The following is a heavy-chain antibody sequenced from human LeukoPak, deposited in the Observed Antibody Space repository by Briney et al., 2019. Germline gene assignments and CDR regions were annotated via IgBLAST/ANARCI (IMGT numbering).Heavy chain of an antibody. J-gene: IGHJ4*02. CDR2: ISGSGGST. D-gene: IGHD6-19*01. CDR1: GFTFSSYA. Sequence: GGSLRPSCAASGFTFSSYAMSWVRQAPGKGLEWVSAISGSGGSTYYADSVKGRFTTSRDNSKNTLYLQMNSLRAEDTAVYYCAKDMGRRNFAVDVYYFDYWGQGTLVTVSS. CDR3: AKDMGRRNFAVDVYYFDY. V-gene: IGHV3-23*01.